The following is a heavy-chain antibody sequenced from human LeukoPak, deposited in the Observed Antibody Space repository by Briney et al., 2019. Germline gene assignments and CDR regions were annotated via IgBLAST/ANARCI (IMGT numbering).Heavy chain of an antibody. CDR3: ARLIAVAGTNWFDP. CDR1: GGTFSSYA. D-gene: IGHD6-19*01. J-gene: IGHJ5*02. Sequence: SVKVSCKASGGTFSSYALSWVRQAPGQGLEWMGGIIPIFGTANYAQKFQGRVTVTTDESTSTAYMELRSLRSEDTAVYYCARLIAVAGTNWFDPWGQGTLVTVSS. V-gene: IGHV1-69*05. CDR2: IIPIFGTA.